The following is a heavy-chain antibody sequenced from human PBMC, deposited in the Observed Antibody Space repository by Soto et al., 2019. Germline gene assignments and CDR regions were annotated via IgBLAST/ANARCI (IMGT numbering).Heavy chain of an antibody. CDR1: GVTFGTYI. J-gene: IGHJ4*02. D-gene: IGHD3-10*01. CDR2: ILHDGNNK. Sequence: GGSLRLSCAASGVTFGTYIMHLVRQAPGKGLEWVAIILHDGNNKYYADSVKGRFTISRDNSKNTLYLQMNSLKTEDTAIYYCARDDEGGSYCDLGYWGQGTLVTVSS. V-gene: IGHV3-30-3*01. CDR3: ARDDEGGSYCDLGY.